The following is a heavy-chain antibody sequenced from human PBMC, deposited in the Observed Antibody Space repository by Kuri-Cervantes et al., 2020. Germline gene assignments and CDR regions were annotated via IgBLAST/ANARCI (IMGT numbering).Heavy chain of an antibody. J-gene: IGHJ4*02. Sequence: LRLSCAVSGGSISSGGYYWSWIRQHPGKGLEWIGYIYYSGSTYYNPSLKSRVTISVDTSKNQFSLKLSSVTAADTAVYYCAREAADILTGYPNYFDYWGQGTLVTVSS. CDR1: GGSISSGGYY. V-gene: IGHV4-31*02. D-gene: IGHD3-9*01. CDR2: IYYSGST. CDR3: AREAADILTGYPNYFDY.